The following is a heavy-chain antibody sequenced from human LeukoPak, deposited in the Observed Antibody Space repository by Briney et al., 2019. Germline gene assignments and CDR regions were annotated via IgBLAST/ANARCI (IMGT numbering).Heavy chain of an antibody. Sequence: SETLSLTCTVSGGSISSYYWSWIRQPPGEGLEWIGYIYYSGSTNYNPSLKSRVTISVDTSKNQFSLKLSSVTAADTAVYYCARSTTPIAAAGTFGYWGQGTLVTVSS. CDR3: ARSTTPIAAAGTFGY. J-gene: IGHJ4*02. CDR2: IYYSGST. CDR1: GGSISSYY. D-gene: IGHD6-13*01. V-gene: IGHV4-59*01.